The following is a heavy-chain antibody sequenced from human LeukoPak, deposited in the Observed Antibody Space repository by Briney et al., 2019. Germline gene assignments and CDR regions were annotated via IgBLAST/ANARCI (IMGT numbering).Heavy chain of an antibody. V-gene: IGHV4-4*09. J-gene: IGHJ6*03. CDR3: ARYVQEYYYYYMDV. CDR2: IYTSGST. CDR1: GGSISSYY. Sequence: SETLSLTCTVSGGSISSYYWSWIRQPPGKGLEWIGYIYTSGSTNYNPSLKSRVTISVDTSNNQFSLKLSSVTAADTAVYYCARYVQEYYYYYMDVWGKGTTVTASS. D-gene: IGHD3-16*01.